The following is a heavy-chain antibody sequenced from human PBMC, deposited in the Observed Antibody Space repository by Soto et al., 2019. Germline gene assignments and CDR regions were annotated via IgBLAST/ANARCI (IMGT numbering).Heavy chain of an antibody. Sequence: SETLSLTCSVSGDSISTVDYFWAWIRQPPGQALEYIGYIYKSTTTYYNPSFEGRVAISLDTSKSQFSLTVTSVTAADTAVYFCARGRYCLTGRCFPNWFDPSGHVPLCTVSP. CDR3: ARGRYCLTGRCFPNWFDP. V-gene: IGHV4-30-4*01. D-gene: IGHD2-15*01. CDR1: GDSISTVDYF. CDR2: IYKSTTT. J-gene: IGHJ5*02.